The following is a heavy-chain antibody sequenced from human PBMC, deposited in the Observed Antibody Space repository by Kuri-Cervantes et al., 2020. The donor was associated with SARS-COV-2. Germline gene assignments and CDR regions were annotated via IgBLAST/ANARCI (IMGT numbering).Heavy chain of an antibody. J-gene: IGHJ6*03. CDR1: VVSISSVGYS. CDR2: IYHSGST. V-gene: IGHV4-30-2*01. CDR3: ARGDAPGAPYYYMDV. Sequence: SQTLSLTCAVSVVSISSVGYSWSWIRQPPGKGREWSGYIYHSGSTYYNPSLKSRVTISVDRSKNQFSLKLSSVPAADTAVYYCARGDAPGAPYYYMDVWGQGTTVTVSS. D-gene: IGHD3-16*01.